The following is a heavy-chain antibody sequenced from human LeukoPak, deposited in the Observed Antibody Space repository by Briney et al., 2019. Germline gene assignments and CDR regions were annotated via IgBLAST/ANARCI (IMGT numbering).Heavy chain of an antibody. CDR1: GFTFDDYA. CDR2: ISWNNGSI. D-gene: IGHD2-2*01. CDR3: AKDVRSINSYYFDY. Sequence: GGSLRLSCAASGFTFDDYAMHWVRQAPGKGLEWVSGISWNNGSIGYADSVKGRFTISRDNAKNSLYLQMNNLRAEDTALYYCAKDVRSINSYYFDYWGQGTLVTVSS. J-gene: IGHJ4*02. V-gene: IGHV3-9*01.